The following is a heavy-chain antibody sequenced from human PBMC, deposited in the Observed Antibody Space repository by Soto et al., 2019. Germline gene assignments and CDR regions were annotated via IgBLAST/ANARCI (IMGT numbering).Heavy chain of an antibody. CDR1: GYTFTSYG. CDR3: STVLKGEAFPLGDLPSHDS. V-gene: IGHV1-18*01. D-gene: IGHD3-16*02. Sequence: ASVKVSCKASGYTFTSYGISWVRQAPGQGLEWMGWISAYNGNTNYAQKLQGKVTMTTDTSTSTAYMELRSLRSDDTAVYYCSTVLKGEAFPLGDLPSHDSWGQGTLVTVSS. J-gene: IGHJ4*02. CDR2: ISAYNGNT.